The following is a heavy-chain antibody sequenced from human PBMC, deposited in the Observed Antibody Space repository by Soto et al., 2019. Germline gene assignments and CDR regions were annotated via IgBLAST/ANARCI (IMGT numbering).Heavy chain of an antibody. V-gene: IGHV3-30*18. CDR1: GFTFSSYG. D-gene: IGHD6-25*01. J-gene: IGHJ4*02. Sequence: QVQLVESGGGVVQPGRSLRLSCAASGFTFSSYGMHWVRQAPGKGLEWVAVISYDGSNKYYADSVKGRFTISRDNSNNPRYMPVNSLRAEDTAVYYCAERGYSRACPLEGYWGQGTLVTVSS. CDR3: AERGYSRACPLEGY. CDR2: ISYDGSNK.